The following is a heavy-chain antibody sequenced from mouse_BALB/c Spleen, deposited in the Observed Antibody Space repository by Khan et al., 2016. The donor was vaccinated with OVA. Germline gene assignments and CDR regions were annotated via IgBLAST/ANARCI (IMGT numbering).Heavy chain of an antibody. CDR2: INPYNDGT. CDR3: AIEDGISFGFAY. V-gene: IGHV1S136*01. CDR1: GYTFTNYI. J-gene: IGHJ3*01. D-gene: IGHD2-12*01. Sequence: VQLKESGPELVKPGASVKMSCKASGYTFTNYIIHWVKQKPGQGLEWIGYINPYNDGTKYNEKFKGKATLTSDKSSSTAYIERSGLTSENSAVYYWAIEDGISFGFAYWGQATLVTVSA.